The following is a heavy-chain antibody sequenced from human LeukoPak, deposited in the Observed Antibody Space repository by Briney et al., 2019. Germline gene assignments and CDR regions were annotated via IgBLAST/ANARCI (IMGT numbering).Heavy chain of an antibody. Sequence: GGSLRLSCAASGFTVSSNYMSWVRQAPGKGLEWVSVIYSGGSTYYADSVKGRFTISRDNSKNTLYLQMNSLRAEDTAVYYCARESGGSYGDYWGQGTLVTVSS. V-gene: IGHV3-66*01. D-gene: IGHD5-18*01. CDR1: GFTVSSNY. CDR3: ARESGGSYGDY. J-gene: IGHJ4*02. CDR2: IYSGGST.